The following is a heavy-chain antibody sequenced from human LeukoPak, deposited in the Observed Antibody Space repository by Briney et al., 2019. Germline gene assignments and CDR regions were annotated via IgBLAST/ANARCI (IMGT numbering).Heavy chain of an antibody. D-gene: IGHD3-22*01. Sequence: GGSLRLSCAASGFSFSTYAMHWVRQAPGKGLEWVAVISYDGSNKYYADSVKGRFTISRDNSKNTLYLQMNSLRAEDAAVYYCARQYYYDSSGYSTFDYWGQGTLVTVSS. CDR2: ISYDGSNK. J-gene: IGHJ4*02. CDR1: GFSFSTYA. CDR3: ARQYYYDSSGYSTFDY. V-gene: IGHV3-30-3*01.